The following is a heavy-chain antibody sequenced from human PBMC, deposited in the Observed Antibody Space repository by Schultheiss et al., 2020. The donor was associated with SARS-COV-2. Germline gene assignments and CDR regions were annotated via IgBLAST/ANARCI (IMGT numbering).Heavy chain of an antibody. CDR1: GFTFSDYY. V-gene: IGHV3-11*01. Sequence: GGSLRLSCAASGFTFSDYYMSWIRQAPGKGLEWVSYISSSGSTIYYADSVKGRFTISRDNAKNSLYLQMNSLRAEDTAVYYCARDLEVGATHGVAFDIWGQGTMVTVS. J-gene: IGHJ3*02. D-gene: IGHD1-26*01. CDR2: ISSSGSTI. CDR3: ARDLEVGATHGVAFDI.